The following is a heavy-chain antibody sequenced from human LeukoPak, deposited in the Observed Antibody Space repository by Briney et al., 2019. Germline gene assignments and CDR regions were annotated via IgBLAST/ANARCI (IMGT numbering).Heavy chain of an antibody. D-gene: IGHD4-17*01. V-gene: IGHV3-48*02. CDR3: ARVKTTVTTYWFDP. CDR1: GFAFSTYN. CDR2: ISSGSDII. J-gene: IGHJ5*02. Sequence: GGSLRLSCAASGFAFSTYNMNWVRQAPGKGLEWVSYISSGSDIIHYADSVKGRFTISRDNAKHSLYLQMNSLRDEDTAVYYCARVKTTVTTYWFDPWGQGTLVTVSS.